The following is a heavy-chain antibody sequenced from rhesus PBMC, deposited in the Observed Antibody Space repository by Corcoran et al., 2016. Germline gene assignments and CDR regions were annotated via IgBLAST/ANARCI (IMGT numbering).Heavy chain of an antibody. CDR3: ARRPDSSGRDY. Sequence: QVQLQESGPGLVKPSETLSLTCAVSGGSISGGSGWSLIRQPPGKGLEWIRHIFGSIGSTYYNLSLKRRVNLSRDTSKNQFALKLSSVTAADTAVYYCARRPDSSGRDYWGQGVLVTVSS. V-gene: IGHV4S7*01. D-gene: IGHD6-31*01. CDR1: GGSISGGSG. J-gene: IGHJ4*01. CDR2: IFGSIGST.